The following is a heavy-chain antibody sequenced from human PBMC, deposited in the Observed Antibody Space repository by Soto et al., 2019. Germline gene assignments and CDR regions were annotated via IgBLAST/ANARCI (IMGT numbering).Heavy chain of an antibody. CDR2: IYYSGST. V-gene: IGHV4-59*01. Sequence: SETLSLTCTVSGGSISSYYWSWIRQPPGKGLEWIGYIYYSGSTNCNPSLKSRVTISVDTSKNQFSLKLSSVTAADTAVYYCARSAGELSFDYWGQGTLVTVSS. CDR3: ARSAGELSFDY. D-gene: IGHD3-16*02. CDR1: GGSISSYY. J-gene: IGHJ4*02.